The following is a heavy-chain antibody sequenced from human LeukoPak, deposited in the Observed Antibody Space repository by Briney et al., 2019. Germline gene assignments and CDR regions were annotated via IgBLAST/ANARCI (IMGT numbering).Heavy chain of an antibody. D-gene: IGHD5-12*01. CDR3: ARDLRGYSYYCGMDV. Sequence: ASVKVSCKASGYTFTSYYMHWVRQAPGQGLEWMGIINPSGGSTSYAQRFQGRVTMTRDTSTSTVYMELSSLRSEDTAVYYCARDLRGYSYYCGMDVWGQGTTVTVSS. CDR1: GYTFTSYY. V-gene: IGHV1-46*01. CDR2: INPSGGST. J-gene: IGHJ6*02.